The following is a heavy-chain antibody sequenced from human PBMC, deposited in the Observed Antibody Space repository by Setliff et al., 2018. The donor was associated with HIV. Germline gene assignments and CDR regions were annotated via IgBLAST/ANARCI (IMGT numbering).Heavy chain of an antibody. V-gene: IGHV4-39*02. D-gene: IGHD3-16*02. CDR1: GDSVSSTDCL. J-gene: IGHJ6*02. CDR3: ARGLSCSSTWCYTYYYYYYGLDV. Sequence: SETLSLTCSVSGDSVSSTDCLWGWVRQPPGMGLQWIVTLYNSEITNYNPSFKNRVTMSVDKSRNHFSLILNSVTAADTAVYYCARGLSCSSTWCYTYYYYYYGLDVWGQGTTVTVSS. CDR2: LYNSEIT.